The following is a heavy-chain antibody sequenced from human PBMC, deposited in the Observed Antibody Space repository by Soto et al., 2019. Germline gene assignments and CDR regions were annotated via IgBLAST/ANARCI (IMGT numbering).Heavy chain of an antibody. Sequence: QVQLVQSGAEVKKPGASVQVSCKASGYTFTSYDINWVRQATGQGLEWMGWMNPNSGNTGFAQKSDGRVTMTRNRSMSTAYMELSSLRSEDTGVYYCARGGYLSYWGQGTLVIVSS. CDR3: ARGGYLSY. J-gene: IGHJ4*02. D-gene: IGHD6-13*01. CDR1: GYTFTSYD. V-gene: IGHV1-8*01. CDR2: MNPNSGNT.